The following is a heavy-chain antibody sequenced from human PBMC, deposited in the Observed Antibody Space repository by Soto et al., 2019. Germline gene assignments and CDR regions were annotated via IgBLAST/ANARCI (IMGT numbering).Heavy chain of an antibody. CDR3: GRWGPGTYFDY. V-gene: IGHV3-23*01. CDR1: GFTFSSYA. D-gene: IGHD6-13*01. CDR2: ISGSGGST. Sequence: EVQLLESGGGLVQPGGSLRLSCAASGFTFSSYAMRWVRQAPGKGLEWVSAISGSGGSTYYADSVKGRFTISRDNSKNTLYLQMNSLRAEGTAVYYCGRWGPGTYFDYWGQGNRVTVSS. J-gene: IGHJ4*02.